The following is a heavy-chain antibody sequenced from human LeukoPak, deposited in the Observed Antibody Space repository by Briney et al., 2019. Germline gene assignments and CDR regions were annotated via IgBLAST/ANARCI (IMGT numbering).Heavy chain of an antibody. D-gene: IGHD2-15*01. CDR3: AGGQGWHFDL. V-gene: IGHV3-7*01. Sequence: GGSLRLSCAASGFTFSDYYMSWFRQAPRKGLEWVADIKLDGSEVHYVASVKGRFTISRDNAKTSLYLQMNSLRVEDTAVYYCAGGQGWHFDLWGRGTLITVSS. CDR2: IKLDGSEV. CDR1: GFTFSDYY. J-gene: IGHJ2*01.